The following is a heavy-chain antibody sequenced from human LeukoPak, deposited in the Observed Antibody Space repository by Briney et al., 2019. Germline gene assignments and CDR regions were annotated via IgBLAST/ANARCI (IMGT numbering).Heavy chain of an antibody. J-gene: IGHJ4*02. CDR1: GFTFSSYS. V-gene: IGHV3-48*04. CDR2: INTGSSTM. Sequence: GGSLRLSCAASGFTFSSYSMNWVRQAPGKGLEWVSYINTGSSTMYYADSVKGRFTISRDNAKNSLYLQMNSLRAEDTALYYCAKDMSTVTTLRSGIDYWGQGTLVTVSS. CDR3: AKDMSTVTTLRSGIDY. D-gene: IGHD4-17*01.